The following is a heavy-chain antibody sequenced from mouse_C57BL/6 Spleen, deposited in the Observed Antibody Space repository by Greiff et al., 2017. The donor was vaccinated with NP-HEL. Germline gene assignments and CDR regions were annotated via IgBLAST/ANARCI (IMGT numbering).Heavy chain of an antibody. D-gene: IGHD2-14*01. V-gene: IGHV1-80*01. CDR2: IYPGDGDT. J-gene: IGHJ4*01. CDR1: GYAFSSYW. Sequence: VQLQQSGAELVKPGASVKISCKASGYAFSSYWMNWVKQRPGKGLEWIGQIYPGDGDTNSNGKLKGKAQLTADKSSSTAYMQLSSLTSEDSAVYFCARRGTKSYYAMDYWGQGTSVTVSS. CDR3: ARRGTKSYYAMDY.